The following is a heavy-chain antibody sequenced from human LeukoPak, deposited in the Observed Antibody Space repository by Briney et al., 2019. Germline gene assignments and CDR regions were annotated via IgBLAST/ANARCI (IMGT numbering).Heavy chain of an antibody. CDR3: ARLTKNDSGSFRFGKKKRGYMDV. CDR2: ISTSGDT. CDR1: AGSISSYY. V-gene: IGHV4-4*07. D-gene: IGHD3-10*01. Sequence: SETLSLTCTVSAGSISSYYWSWIRQPAGKGLEWIGRISTSGDTNYNPSLKSRVTMSIDTSKNQFSLNLRSVTAADTAVYYCARLTKNDSGSFRFGKKKRGYMDVWGKGTTVTISS. J-gene: IGHJ6*03.